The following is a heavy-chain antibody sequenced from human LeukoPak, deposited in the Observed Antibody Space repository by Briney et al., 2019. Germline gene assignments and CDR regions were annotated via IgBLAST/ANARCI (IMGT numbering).Heavy chain of an antibody. CDR2: INQDGSEK. Sequence: GGSLRLSCAASGFTVSSNYMSWVRQAPGKGLEWVANINQDGSEKYYVDSMKGRFTISRDNAKNSLYLQMNSLRAEDTAVYYCARGYGSGNYYFDYWGQGTLVSVSS. CDR1: GFTVSSNY. CDR3: ARGYGSGNYYFDY. V-gene: IGHV3-7*04. D-gene: IGHD3-10*01. J-gene: IGHJ4*02.